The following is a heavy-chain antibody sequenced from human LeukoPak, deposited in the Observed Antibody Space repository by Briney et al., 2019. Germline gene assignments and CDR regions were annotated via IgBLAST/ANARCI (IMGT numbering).Heavy chain of an antibody. CDR3: ARDLRLRSSLDY. CDR1: GITFSSYA. Sequence: GGSLRLSCAASGITFSSYAMHWVRQAPGKGLEWVAVISYDGSNKYYADSVKGRFTISRDNSKNTLYLQMNSLRAEDTAVYYCARDLRLRSSLDYWGQGTLVTVSS. D-gene: IGHD2-2*01. CDR2: ISYDGSNK. J-gene: IGHJ4*02. V-gene: IGHV3-30*04.